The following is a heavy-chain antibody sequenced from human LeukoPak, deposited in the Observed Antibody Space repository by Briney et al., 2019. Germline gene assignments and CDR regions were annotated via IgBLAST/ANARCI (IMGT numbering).Heavy chain of an antibody. Sequence: GGSLRLSCAASGFTFSSYSMNWVRQAPGKGLEWVSYISSSSGNIYYADSVKGRFTISRDNSKNTLYLQMNSLRAEDTAVYYCARDLNDYGDHTAFDIWGQGTMVTVSS. J-gene: IGHJ3*02. CDR2: ISSSSGNI. CDR3: ARDLNDYGDHTAFDI. CDR1: GFTFSSYS. V-gene: IGHV3-48*01. D-gene: IGHD4-17*01.